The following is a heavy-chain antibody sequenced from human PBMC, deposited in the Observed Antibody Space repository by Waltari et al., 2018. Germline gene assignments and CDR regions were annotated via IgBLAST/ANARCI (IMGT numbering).Heavy chain of an antibody. CDR3: AKDQVFITMVRGVSHNYYYMDV. D-gene: IGHD3-10*01. V-gene: IGHV3-23*03. Sequence: EVQLLESGGGLVQPGGSLRLSCAASGFPFSSYAMSWVRPAPGTGLEWVSVIYSGGSTYYADSVKGRFTISRDNSKNTLYLQMNSLRAEDTAVYYCAKDQVFITMVRGVSHNYYYMDVWGKGTTVTVSS. CDR2: IYSGGST. CDR1: GFPFSSYA. J-gene: IGHJ6*03.